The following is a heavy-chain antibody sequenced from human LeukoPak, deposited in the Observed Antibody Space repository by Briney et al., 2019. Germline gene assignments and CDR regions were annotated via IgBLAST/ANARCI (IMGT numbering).Heavy chain of an antibody. D-gene: IGHD3-3*01. CDR1: VFTYGDYA. Sequence: GGSLRLSCTASVFTYGDYAMSWFRQAPAKGLEWVGFIRSKAYGGTTEYAASVKGRFPISRDDSKSIAYLQMNSLKTEDTAVYYCTRDEKATNYDFWSGYSGIPNFWGQGTLVTVSS. J-gene: IGHJ4*02. CDR2: IRSKAYGGTT. CDR3: TRDEKATNYDFWSGYSGIPNF. V-gene: IGHV3-49*03.